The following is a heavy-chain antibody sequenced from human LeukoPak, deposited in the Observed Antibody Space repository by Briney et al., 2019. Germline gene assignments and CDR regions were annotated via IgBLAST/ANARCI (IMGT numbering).Heavy chain of an antibody. CDR1: GFTFHDHG. J-gene: IGHJ4*02. CDR2: ISWNGDIK. Sequence: GRSLRLSCAASGFTFHDHGMHWVRQAPGKGLEWVSGISWNGDIKVYADSVKGRFTISRDNAGNSLYLEIHSLRPEDTAFYYCAKDLSVRAVVPTTMYYFVSWGQGTLVTISS. CDR3: AKDLSVRAVVPTTMYYFVS. D-gene: IGHD5-12*01. V-gene: IGHV3-9*01.